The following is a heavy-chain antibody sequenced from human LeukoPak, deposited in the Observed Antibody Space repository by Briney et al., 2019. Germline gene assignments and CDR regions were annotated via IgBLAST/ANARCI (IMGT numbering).Heavy chain of an antibody. J-gene: IGHJ6*02. CDR1: GGTFSSYA. Sequence: SVKVSCKASGGTFSSYAISWVRQAPGQGLEWMGGIIPIFGTANYAQKFQGRVTITADESTSTAYMELSSLRSEDTAVYYCARAEMDLRFLEWSYYYYGMDVWGQGTTVTVSS. CDR3: ARAEMDLRFLEWSYYYYGMDV. CDR2: IIPIFGTA. D-gene: IGHD3-3*01. V-gene: IGHV1-69*13.